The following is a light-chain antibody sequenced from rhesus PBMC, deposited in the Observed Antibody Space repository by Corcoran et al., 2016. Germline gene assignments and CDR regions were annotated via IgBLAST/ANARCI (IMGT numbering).Light chain of an antibody. J-gene: IGKJ2*01. CDR2: ASA. V-gene: IGKV3S9*01. CDR1: QGVGRY. CDR3: QQYSNWPYS. Sequence: EIVMTQSPATLSLSPGERATLSCRASQGVGRYLAWYQQKPEQVPRLLIYASASRATGIPDRFSGRGSGTDFTFTISSLEPGDFAFYNCQQYSNWPYSFGQGTKVEIK.